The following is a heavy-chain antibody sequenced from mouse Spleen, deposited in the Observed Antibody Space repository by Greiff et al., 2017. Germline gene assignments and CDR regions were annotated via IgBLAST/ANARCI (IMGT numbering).Heavy chain of an antibody. CDR3: ARSVYYGPYYFDY. CDR1: GYTFTSYW. D-gene: IGHD1-2*01. CDR2: IDPSDSET. Sequence: QVQLQQPGAELVRPGSSVKLSCKASGYTFTSYWMHWVKQRPIQGLEWIGNIDPSDSETHYNQKFKDKATLTVDKSSSTAYMQLSSLTSEDSAVYYCARSVYYGPYYFDYWGQGTTLTVSS. V-gene: IGHV1-52*01. J-gene: IGHJ2*01.